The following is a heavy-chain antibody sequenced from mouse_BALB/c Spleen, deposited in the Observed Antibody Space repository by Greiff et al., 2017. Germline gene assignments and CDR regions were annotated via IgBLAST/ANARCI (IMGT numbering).Heavy chain of an antibody. Sequence: VQGVESGPGLVAPSQSLSITCTVSGFSLTSYGVHWVRQPPGKGLEWLGVIWAGGSTNYNSALMSRLSISKDNSKSQVFLKMNSLQTDDTAMYYCARQLGLRDYYAMDYWGQGTSVTVSS. CDR2: IWAGGST. CDR3: ARQLGLRDYYAMDY. V-gene: IGHV2-9*02. D-gene: IGHD3-1*01. J-gene: IGHJ4*01. CDR1: GFSLTSYG.